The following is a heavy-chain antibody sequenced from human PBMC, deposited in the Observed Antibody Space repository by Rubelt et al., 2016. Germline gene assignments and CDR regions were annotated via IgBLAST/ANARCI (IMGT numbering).Heavy chain of an antibody. CDR2: INHSGST. Sequence: QVQLQQWGAGLLKPSETLSLTCAVYGGSFSGYYWSWIRQPPGKGLEWIGEINHSGSTNNNPSLKSRVTISVDTSKTQCALKLGAVTAADTAVYYCAGTPGQSSWYYFDYWGQGTLVTVSS. V-gene: IGHV4-34*01. J-gene: IGHJ4*02. CDR1: GGSFSGYY. CDR3: AGTPGQSSWYYFDY. D-gene: IGHD6-13*01.